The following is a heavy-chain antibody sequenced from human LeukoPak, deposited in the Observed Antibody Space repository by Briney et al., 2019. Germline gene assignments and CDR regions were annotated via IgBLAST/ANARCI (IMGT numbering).Heavy chain of an antibody. CDR1: GFTFDDNT. CDR2: ITWKSHRT. J-gene: IGHJ4*02. D-gene: IGHD3-3*01. CDR3: ASEVGYRSLGY. Sequence: GGSLRLSCAASGFTFDDNTMHWGRQTPGRGLEWVSFITWKSHRTHYADSVRGRFTVSRDNSKDSMHLEMNSLKTEDTGLYHCASEVGYRSLGYLGQGTLVTVSS. V-gene: IGHV3-43*01.